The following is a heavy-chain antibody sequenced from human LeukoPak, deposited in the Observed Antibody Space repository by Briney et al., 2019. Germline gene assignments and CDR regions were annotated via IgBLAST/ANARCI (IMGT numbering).Heavy chain of an antibody. CDR2: IIPIFGTA. J-gene: IGHJ5*02. V-gene: IGHV1-69*05. CDR1: GGTFSSYA. CDR3: ARRVVRGVRGNWFDP. Sequence: SVKVSCKASGGTFSSYAISWVRQAPGQGLEWMRGIIPIFGTANYAQKFQGRVTITTDESTSTAYMELSSLRSEDTAVYYCARRVVRGVRGNWFDPRGQGTLVTVSS. D-gene: IGHD3-10*01.